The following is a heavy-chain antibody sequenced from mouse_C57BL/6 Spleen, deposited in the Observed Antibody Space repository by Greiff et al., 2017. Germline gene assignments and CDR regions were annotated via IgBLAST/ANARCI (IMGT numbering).Heavy chain of an antibody. V-gene: IGHV1-52*01. CDR1: GYTFPSYW. CDR3: ARGDYGSSGFAY. Sequence: VQLQQPGAELVRPGSSVKLSCKASGYTFPSYWMHWVKQRPIQGLEWIGNIDPSGSETHYNQKFKDKATLTVDKSSSTAYMQLSSRTSEDSAVYYCARGDYGSSGFAYWGQGTLVTVAA. J-gene: IGHJ3*01. CDR2: IDPSGSET. D-gene: IGHD1-1*01.